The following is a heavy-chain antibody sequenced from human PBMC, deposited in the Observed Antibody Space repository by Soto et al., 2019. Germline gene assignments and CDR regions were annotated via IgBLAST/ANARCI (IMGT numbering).Heavy chain of an antibody. CDR1: GFSLSTSGVG. V-gene: IGHV2-5*02. D-gene: IGHD3-10*01. CDR3: AHKGYGSGSYLPTFDY. J-gene: IGHJ4*02. Sequence: SCPTLVNPPQTLTLTCPFSGFSLSTSGVGVGWIRQPPGKALEWLALIYWDDDKRYSPSLKSRPTITKDTSKNQVVLTMTNMDPVDTATYYCAHKGYGSGSYLPTFDYWGQGTLVTVSS. CDR2: IYWDDDK.